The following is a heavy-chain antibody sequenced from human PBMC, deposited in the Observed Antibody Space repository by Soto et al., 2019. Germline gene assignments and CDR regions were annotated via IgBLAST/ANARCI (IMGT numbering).Heavy chain of an antibody. J-gene: IGHJ6*02. Sequence: QVQLVQSGAEVKKPGSSVKVSCKASGGTFSSYAISWVRQAPGQGLEWMGGIIPIFGTANYAQKFQGRVTITADESTSTAYMELSSLRSEDTAVYYCARKGVDDYGDYVRRRSYYYGMDVWGQGTTVTVSS. CDR3: ARKGVDDYGDYVRRRSYYYGMDV. D-gene: IGHD4-17*01. V-gene: IGHV1-69*01. CDR2: IIPIFGTA. CDR1: GGTFSSYA.